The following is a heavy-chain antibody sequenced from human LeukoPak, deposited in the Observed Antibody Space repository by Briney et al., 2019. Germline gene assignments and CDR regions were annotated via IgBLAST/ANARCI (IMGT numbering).Heavy chain of an antibody. CDR2: INAGNGNT. CDR1: GGTFSSYA. J-gene: IGHJ4*02. V-gene: IGHV1-3*01. Sequence: GASVKVSCKASGGTFSSYAISWVRQAPGQGLEWMGWINAGNGNTKYSQKFQGRVTITRDTSASTAYMELSSLRSEDTAVYYCARSVEWLAPFDYWGQGTLVTVSS. D-gene: IGHD6-19*01. CDR3: ARSVEWLAPFDY.